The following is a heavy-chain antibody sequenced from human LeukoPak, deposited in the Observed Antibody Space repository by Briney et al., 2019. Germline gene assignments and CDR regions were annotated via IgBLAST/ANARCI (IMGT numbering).Heavy chain of an antibody. D-gene: IGHD3-22*01. CDR1: GFTFSSYA. V-gene: IGHV3-23*01. Sequence: GGSLRLSCAASGFTFSSYAMSWVRQAPGKGLEWVSAISGSGGSTYYADSVKGRFTISRDNSKDTLYLQMNSLRAEDTAVYYCAKGTYSSGYYFDYWGQGTLVTVSS. CDR3: AKGTYSSGYYFDY. J-gene: IGHJ4*02. CDR2: ISGSGGST.